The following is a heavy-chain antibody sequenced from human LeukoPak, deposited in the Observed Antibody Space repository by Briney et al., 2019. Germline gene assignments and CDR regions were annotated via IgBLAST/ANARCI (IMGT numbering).Heavy chain of an antibody. CDR1: GGSFSNYY. Sequence: SETLSLTCTVSGGSFSNYYWSWIRQPAGKGLEWIGRIYTSGSTNYNPSLKSRVTMSVDTSKNQFSLKLSSVTAADTAVYYCARVTYSSSSISVDGFDIWGQGTMVTVSS. D-gene: IGHD6-6*01. V-gene: IGHV4-4*07. CDR2: IYTSGST. CDR3: ARVTYSSSSISVDGFDI. J-gene: IGHJ3*02.